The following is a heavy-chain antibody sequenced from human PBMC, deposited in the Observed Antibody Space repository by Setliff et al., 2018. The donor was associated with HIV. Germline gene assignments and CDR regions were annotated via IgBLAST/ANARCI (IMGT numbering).Heavy chain of an antibody. D-gene: IGHD3-10*01. Sequence: WVRQPPGKGLESVSAISGSGDKTYYADSVKGRFTISRDNSKNTLYLQMNSLRAEDTAVYYCAKHPRYYYSRSRYFDYWGQGTLVTVSS. V-gene: IGHV3-23*01. J-gene: IGHJ4*02. CDR2: ISGSGDKT. CDR3: AKHPRYYYSRSRYFDY.